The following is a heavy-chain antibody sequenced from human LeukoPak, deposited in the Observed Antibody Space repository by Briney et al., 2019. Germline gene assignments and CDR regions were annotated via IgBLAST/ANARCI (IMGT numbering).Heavy chain of an antibody. CDR3: ARVKSFAYSSSWFDY. J-gene: IGHJ4*02. D-gene: IGHD6-13*01. Sequence: SETLSLTCTVSGGSITNYYWSWIRQPPGKGLEWIGYIYYSGSTNYNPSLKSRVTISVDTSKNQISLKLSSVTAADTAVYYCARVKSFAYSSSWFDYWGQGTLVTVSS. CDR1: GGSITNYY. CDR2: IYYSGST. V-gene: IGHV4-59*08.